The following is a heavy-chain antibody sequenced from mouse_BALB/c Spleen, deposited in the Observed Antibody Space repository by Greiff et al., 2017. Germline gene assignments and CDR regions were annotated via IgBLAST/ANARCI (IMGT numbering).Heavy chain of an antibody. CDR1: GFNIKDTY. V-gene: IGHV14-3*02. Sequence: EVQLQQSGAELVKPGASVKLSCTASGFNIKDTYMHWVKQRPEQGLEWIGRIDPANGNTKYDPKFQGKATITADTSSNTAYLQLSSLKSEDTAVYYCPTGPFAYWGQGTLVTVSA. J-gene: IGHJ3*01. CDR3: PTGPFAY. CDR2: IDPANGNT.